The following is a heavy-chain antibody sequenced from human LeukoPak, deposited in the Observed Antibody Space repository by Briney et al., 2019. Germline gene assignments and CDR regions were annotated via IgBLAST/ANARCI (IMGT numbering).Heavy chain of an antibody. Sequence: PGGSLRLSCAASGFTFSDYYMSWIRQAPGRGLEWVSSISSSDSTIYYADSVKGRFTISRDNAKNSLYLQMNSLRAEDTAVYYCARRSSGYYARVFDYWGQGTLVTVSS. CDR1: GFTFSDYY. D-gene: IGHD3-22*01. J-gene: IGHJ4*02. CDR2: ISSSDSTI. CDR3: ARRSSGYYARVFDY. V-gene: IGHV3-11*01.